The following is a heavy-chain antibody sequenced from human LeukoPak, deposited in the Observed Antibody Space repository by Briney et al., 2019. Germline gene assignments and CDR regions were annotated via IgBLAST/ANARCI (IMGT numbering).Heavy chain of an antibody. CDR1: GGSFSGYY. CDR2: INHSGST. CDR3: ARGIFPGTRSPYGMDV. V-gene: IGHV4-34*01. J-gene: IGHJ6*02. Sequence: SETLSLTCAVSGGSFSGYYWSWIRQPPGKGLEWIGEINHSGSTNYNPSLKSRVTISVDTSKNQFSLKLSSVTAADTAVYYCARGIFPGTRSPYGMDVWGQGTTVTVSS. D-gene: IGHD3-9*01.